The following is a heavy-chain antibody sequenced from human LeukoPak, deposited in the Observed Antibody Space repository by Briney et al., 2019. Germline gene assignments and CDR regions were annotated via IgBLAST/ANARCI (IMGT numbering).Heavy chain of an antibody. Sequence: SETLSLTCAVSGGTISSSNWWSWVRQPPGKGLEWIGEIHHSGSTNYNPSLKSRVTISVDKSKNQFSLKLTSVTAADTAVYYCTRTTPNGSLDYWGQGTLVTVSS. J-gene: IGHJ4*02. CDR1: GGTISSSNW. D-gene: IGHD5-24*01. CDR3: TRTTPNGSLDY. V-gene: IGHV4-4*02. CDR2: IHHSGST.